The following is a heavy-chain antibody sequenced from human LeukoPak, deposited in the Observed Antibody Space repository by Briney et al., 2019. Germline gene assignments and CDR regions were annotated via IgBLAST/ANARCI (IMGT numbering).Heavy chain of an antibody. Sequence: SETLSLTCTVSGGPISSYYWSWIRQPPGKGLEWVGYIYNRGSTNYNPSLKSRVTISVDTSKSPFSLKLSSVTAADTAVYYCARAAYSSSWAAFDIWGQGTMVTVS. CDR1: GGPISSYY. D-gene: IGHD6-19*01. J-gene: IGHJ3*02. CDR2: IYNRGST. V-gene: IGHV4-59*01. CDR3: ARAAYSSSWAAFDI.